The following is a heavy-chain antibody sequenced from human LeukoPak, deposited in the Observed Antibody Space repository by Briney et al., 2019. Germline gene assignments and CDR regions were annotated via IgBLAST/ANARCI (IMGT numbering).Heavy chain of an antibody. CDR3: ARGGGDSSGYYYDDAFDI. D-gene: IGHD3-22*01. CDR1: GGSISSGSYY. V-gene: IGHV4-61*01. CDR2: IYYSGST. Sequence: SETLSLTCTVSGGSISSGSYYWSWIRQPPGKGLEWIGYIYYSGSTNYNPSLKSRVTISVDTSKNQFSLKLSSVTAADTAVYYCARGGGDSSGYYYDDAFDIWGQGTMVTVSS. J-gene: IGHJ3*02.